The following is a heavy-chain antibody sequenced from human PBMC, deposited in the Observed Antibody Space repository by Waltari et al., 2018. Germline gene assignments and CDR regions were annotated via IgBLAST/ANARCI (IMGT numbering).Heavy chain of an antibody. D-gene: IGHD2-15*01. J-gene: IGHJ4*02. CDR3: ARRPCRDGNCYMDH. CDR2: ITNSGGST. Sequence: EVQLLESGGGLVQPGGSLRLSCAASGFTFSSDDMNWVRQAPGKGLGGVPYITNSGGSTYHADSVKGRFTISRDNSKNMLYLQMNSLRAEDTAVYYCARRPCRDGNCYMDHWCQGTLVTVSS. CDR1: GFTFSSDD. V-gene: IGHV3-23*01.